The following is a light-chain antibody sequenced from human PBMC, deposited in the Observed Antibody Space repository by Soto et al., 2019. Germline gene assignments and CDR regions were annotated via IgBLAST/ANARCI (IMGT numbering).Light chain of an antibody. Sequence: EIVLTQSPGTLSLSPGERATLSCRASQSVSSSYLAWYQLKPGQAPRLLIYGASSRATGIPDRFSGSGSGTDFPLTISRLEPEDFAVYYCQQYGSSPYTFGQGTKLEIK. CDR1: QSVSSSY. J-gene: IGKJ2*01. V-gene: IGKV3-20*01. CDR3: QQYGSSPYT. CDR2: GAS.